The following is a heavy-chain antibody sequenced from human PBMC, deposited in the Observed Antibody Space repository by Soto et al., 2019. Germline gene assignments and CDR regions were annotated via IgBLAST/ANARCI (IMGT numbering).Heavy chain of an antibody. D-gene: IGHD4-17*01. CDR3: AKDMKWGGMTTIHYFDS. CDR2: ISANGDNV. Sequence: GRSLRLCCIASGFTVDEYAMHWVRQAPEKSREWVSGISANGDNVDYAVYVKGRFTVFRDNAKNSLFLQMNSLIPEDTALYYCAKDMKWGGMTTIHYFDSWGQGT. CDR1: GFTVDEYA. J-gene: IGHJ4*02. V-gene: IGHV3-9*01.